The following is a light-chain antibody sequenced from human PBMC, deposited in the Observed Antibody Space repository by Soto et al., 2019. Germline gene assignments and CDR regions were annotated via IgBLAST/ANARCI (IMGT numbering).Light chain of an antibody. J-gene: IGKJ4*01. Sequence: EIVLTQSPGTLSLSPGERATLSCRASQSVSSSYLAWYQQKPGQAPRLLIYGASTRATGTPDRFSGSGSGTDFTFTISRLESEDFAVYFCQQYGSSPLTCGGGTKVEIK. CDR2: GAS. CDR3: QQYGSSPLT. V-gene: IGKV3-20*01. CDR1: QSVSSSY.